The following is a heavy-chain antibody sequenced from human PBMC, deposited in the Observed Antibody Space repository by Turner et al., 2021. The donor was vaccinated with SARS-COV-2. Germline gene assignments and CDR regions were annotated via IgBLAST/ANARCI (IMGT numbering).Heavy chain of an antibody. CDR2: IYYSGST. J-gene: IGHJ4*02. D-gene: IGHD5-12*01. V-gene: IGHV4-39*01. CDR1: GASISSSSYY. CDR3: ATTPWLRGHFDY. Sequence: QLQLQESGPGLVTPSETLSLTCTVSGASISSSSYYWGWIRQPPGKGLEWIGSIYYSGSTYYNPSLKSRVTISVDTSKNQFSLKLSSVTAADTAVYYCATTPWLRGHFDYWGQGTLVTVSS.